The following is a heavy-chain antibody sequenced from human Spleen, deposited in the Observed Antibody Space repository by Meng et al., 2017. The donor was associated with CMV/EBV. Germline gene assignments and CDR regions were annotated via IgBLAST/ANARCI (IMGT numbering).Heavy chain of an antibody. CDR1: GFIFSSHN. V-gene: IGHV3-21*01. CDR2: ISSSSTYI. D-gene: IGHD3-10*01. CDR3: ARKGSFAPVRGTYAMDV. Sequence: GESLKISCEASGFIFSSHNMNWVRQAPGRGLEWVSSISSSSTYIYYADSVKGRFAISRDNSKNTLYLQMNSLRAEDTAVYYCARKGSFAPVRGTYAMDVWGQGTTVTVSS. J-gene: IGHJ6*02.